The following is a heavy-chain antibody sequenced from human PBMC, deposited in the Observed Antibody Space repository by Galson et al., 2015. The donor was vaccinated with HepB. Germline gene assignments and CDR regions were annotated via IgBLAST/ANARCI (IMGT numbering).Heavy chain of an antibody. Sequence: SLRLSCAVSGSTVDYNYISWVRQAPGKGLEWVSITYASGSSYYTDSVKGRFNISRDNYQNNPYLQMNRLRGGDTAVYYCSRGYLGGSYSRPGAFDVWGQGTMVTVSS. V-gene: IGHV3-53*01. D-gene: IGHD1-26*01. CDR1: GSTVDYNY. CDR3: SRGYLGGSYSRPGAFDV. J-gene: IGHJ3*01. CDR2: TYASGSS.